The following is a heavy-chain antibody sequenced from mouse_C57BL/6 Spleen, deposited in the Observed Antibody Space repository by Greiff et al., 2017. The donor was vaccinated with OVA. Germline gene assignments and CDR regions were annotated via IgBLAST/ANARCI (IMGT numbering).Heavy chain of an antibody. D-gene: IGHD3-2*02. CDR2: IDPSDSET. V-gene: IGHV1-52*01. Sequence: QVQLQQPGAELVRPGSSVKLSCKASGYTFTSYWMHWVKQRPIQGLEWIGNIDPSDSETHYNQKFKDKATLTVDKSSSTAYMQLSSLTSEDSAVYYCARSGTAQAYYFDYWGQGTTLTVSS. CDR1: GYTFTSYW. CDR3: ARSGTAQAYYFDY. J-gene: IGHJ2*01.